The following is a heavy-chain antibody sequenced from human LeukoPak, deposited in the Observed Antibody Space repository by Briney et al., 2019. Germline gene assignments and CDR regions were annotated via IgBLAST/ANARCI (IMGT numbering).Heavy chain of an antibody. J-gene: IGHJ4*02. CDR3: AKDPQYYESSGYADY. CDR1: GFIFSSFG. D-gene: IGHD3-22*01. V-gene: IGHV3-30*02. CDR2: IRYDGSNP. Sequence: GGSLGLSCAASGFIFSSFGMHWVRQAPGRGLEWVQFIRYDGSNPYYADSVKGRFTISRDNAKNTLYLQMNSLRVEETAVYYCAKDPQYYESSGYADYWGQGTLVTVSS.